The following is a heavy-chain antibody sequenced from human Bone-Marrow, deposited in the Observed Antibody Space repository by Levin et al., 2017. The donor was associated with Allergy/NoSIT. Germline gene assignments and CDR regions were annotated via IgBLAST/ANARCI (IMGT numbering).Heavy chain of an antibody. CDR3: ATIPGIVGATNWFDP. D-gene: IGHD1-26*01. V-gene: IGHV3-21*01. CDR1: GFTFSSYS. J-gene: IGHJ5*02. CDR2: ISSSSSYI. Sequence: GESLKISCAASGFTFSSYSMNWVRQAPGKGLEWVSSISSSSSYIYYADSVKGRFTISRDNAKNSLYLQMNSLRAEDTAVYYCATIPGIVGATNWFDPWGQGTLVTVSS.